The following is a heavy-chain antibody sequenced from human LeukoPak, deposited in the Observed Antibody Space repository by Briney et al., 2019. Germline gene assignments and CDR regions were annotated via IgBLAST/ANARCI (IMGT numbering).Heavy chain of an antibody. D-gene: IGHD6-13*01. Sequence: TPSETLSLTCTVSGGSISSYYWSWIRQPPGKGLEWIGYIYYSGSTNYNPSLKSRVTISVDTSKNQFSLKLSSVTAADTAVYYCARVVGLTGYSSSWYSGYYYYMDVWGKGTTVTVSS. V-gene: IGHV4-59*01. CDR1: GGSISSYY. CDR2: IYYSGST. J-gene: IGHJ6*03. CDR3: ARVVGLTGYSSSWYSGYYYYMDV.